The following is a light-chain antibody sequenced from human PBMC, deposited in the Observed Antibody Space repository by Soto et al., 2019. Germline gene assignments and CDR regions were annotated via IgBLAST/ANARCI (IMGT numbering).Light chain of an antibody. CDR2: EVN. CDR1: SSDVGGYNY. Sequence: QSALTQPPSASWSPGQSVTFSCTGTSSDVGGYNYVSWYQHHPGKAPKLMIYEVNTRPSGVPDRFSGSKSGNTASLTVSGLQAEDEADYYCSSYAGGNNVVFGGGTKLTVL. J-gene: IGLJ2*01. CDR3: SSYAGGNNVV. V-gene: IGLV2-8*01.